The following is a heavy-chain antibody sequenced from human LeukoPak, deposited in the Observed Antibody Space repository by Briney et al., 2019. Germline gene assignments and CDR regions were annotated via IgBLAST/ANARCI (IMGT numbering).Heavy chain of an antibody. Sequence: GGSLRLSCSASGFTFTSYSMNWVRQAPGKGLEWVSYIATSGGTIHYADSVKGRFTISRDNSKNTVHLQMNILRADDTAMYYCARGYCSGTSCYGGWWFDLWGQGTLVTVSS. D-gene: IGHD2-2*01. J-gene: IGHJ5*02. CDR3: ARGYCSGTSCYGGWWFDL. V-gene: IGHV3-48*01. CDR2: IATSGGTI. CDR1: GFTFTSYS.